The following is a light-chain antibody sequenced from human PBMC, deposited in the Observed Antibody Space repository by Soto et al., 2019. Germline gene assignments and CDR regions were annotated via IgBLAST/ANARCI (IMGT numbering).Light chain of an antibody. J-gene: IGKJ1*01. CDR3: QHYNSYSEA. V-gene: IGKV1-5*03. CDR1: QTISSW. Sequence: DIQMTQSPSTLSGSVGDRVTITCRASQTISSWLAWYQQKPGKAPKLLIYKASTLKSGVPSRFSGSGSGTEFPPHLNRLQAEDFSTYYCQHYNSYSEAFGQGTKVELK. CDR2: KAS.